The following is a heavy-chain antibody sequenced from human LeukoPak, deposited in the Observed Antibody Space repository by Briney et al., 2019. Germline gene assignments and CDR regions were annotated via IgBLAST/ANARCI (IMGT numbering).Heavy chain of an antibody. CDR2: ISYDGSNK. V-gene: IGHV3-30*18. J-gene: IGHJ6*02. CDR3: AKDVDCSSTSCYRNYYYYGMDV. Sequence: GGSLRLSCAASGFTFSSYGMHWVRQAPGKGLEWVAVISYDGSNKYYADPVKGRFTISRDNSKNTLYLQMNSLRAEDTAVYYCAKDVDCSSTSCYRNYYYYGMDVWGQGTTVTVSS. CDR1: GFTFSSYG. D-gene: IGHD2-2*02.